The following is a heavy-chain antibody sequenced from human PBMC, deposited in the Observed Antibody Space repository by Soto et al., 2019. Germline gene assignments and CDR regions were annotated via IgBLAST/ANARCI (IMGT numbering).Heavy chain of an antibody. V-gene: IGHV4-59*01. Sequence: SETLSLTCDVSGFSISEYHSCWIRQAPGKGLEWVGYVHFSGSTTYNPSLAPRLNISFDMSKSQVYLQLTSVTAADTAVYYCARFGAAAAHDDNWGRGVLVT. CDR3: ARFGAAAAHDDN. CDR2: VHFSGST. D-gene: IGHD6-13*01. J-gene: IGHJ4*01. CDR1: GFSISEYH.